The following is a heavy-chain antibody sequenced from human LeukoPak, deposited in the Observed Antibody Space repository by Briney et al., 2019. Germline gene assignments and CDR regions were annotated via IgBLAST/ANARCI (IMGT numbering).Heavy chain of an antibody. CDR3: ARGAFVVESGPYDY. CDR2: IYTSGST. V-gene: IGHV4-61*02. Sequence: PSQTLSLTCTVSGGSISSGSYYWSWIRQPAGKGLEWIGRIYTSGSTYYNPSLKSRVTISVDTSKNQFSLKLSSVTAADTAVYYCARGAFVVESGPYDYWGQGTLVTVSS. CDR1: GGSISSGSYY. D-gene: IGHD2-21*01. J-gene: IGHJ4*02.